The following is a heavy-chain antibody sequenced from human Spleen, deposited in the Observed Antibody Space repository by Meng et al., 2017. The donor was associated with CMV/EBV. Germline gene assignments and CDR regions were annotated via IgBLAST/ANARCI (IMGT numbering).Heavy chain of an antibody. D-gene: IGHD1-26*01. CDR1: GFTFSNNA. J-gene: IGHJ4*02. V-gene: IGHV3-30-3*02. Sequence: GESLKISCAASGFTFSNNAMHWVRQAPGKGLHWVAIISYDGRNNYYADSVKGRFTISRDNSKNTVYLQMNSLRAEDTALYYCAKCLSGTGSDYWGQGTLVTVSS. CDR2: ISYDGRNN. CDR3: AKCLSGTGSDY.